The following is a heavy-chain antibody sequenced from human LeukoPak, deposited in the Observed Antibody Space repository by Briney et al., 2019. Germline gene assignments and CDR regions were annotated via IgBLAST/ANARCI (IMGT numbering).Heavy chain of an antibody. CDR2: INHSGST. V-gene: IGHV4-34*01. CDR3: ARVRYFDWLFHYYYYGMDV. CDR1: GGSFSGYY. D-gene: IGHD3-9*01. Sequence: PSETLSLTCAVYGGSFSGYYWSWIRQPPGKGLEWIGEINHSGSTNYNPSLKSRVTISVDTSKSQFSLKLSSVTAADTAVYYCARVRYFDWLFHYYYYGMDVWGQGTTVTVSS. J-gene: IGHJ6*02.